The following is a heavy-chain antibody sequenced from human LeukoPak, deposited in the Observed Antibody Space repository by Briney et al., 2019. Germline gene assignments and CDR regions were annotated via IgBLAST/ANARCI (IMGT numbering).Heavy chain of an antibody. J-gene: IGHJ4*02. D-gene: IGHD5-24*01. Sequence: SETLSLTCTVSGGSISSYYWSWIRQPPGKGLEWIGYIYYSGSTNYNPSLKSRVTISIDTSKNQFSLKLSSVTAADTAVYYCARGTFFNNNDYNTVHDYWGQGTLVTVS. CDR3: ARGTFFNNNDYNTVHDY. CDR2: IYYSGST. CDR1: GGSISSYY. V-gene: IGHV4-59*01.